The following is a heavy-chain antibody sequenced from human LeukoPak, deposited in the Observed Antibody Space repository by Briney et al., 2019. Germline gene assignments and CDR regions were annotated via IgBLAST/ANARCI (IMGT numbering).Heavy chain of an antibody. Sequence: PSETLSLTCVVSGYSISNDYYWGWIRQPPGKGLEWIGNIYHSGGSYYNPSLKSRVTILVDTSKNQFSLKLSSVTAADTAVYYCARDGADFWSGYYTPWYFDYWGQGTLVTVSS. V-gene: IGHV4-38-2*02. D-gene: IGHD3-3*01. CDR1: GYSISNDYY. CDR2: IYHSGGS. J-gene: IGHJ4*02. CDR3: ARDGADFWSGYYTPWYFDY.